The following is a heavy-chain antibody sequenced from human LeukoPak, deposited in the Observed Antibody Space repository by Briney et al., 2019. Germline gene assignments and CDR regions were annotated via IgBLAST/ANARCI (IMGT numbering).Heavy chain of an antibody. CDR2: IRSDESKK. CDR3: ARVEIELRDNLDY. V-gene: IGHV3-30*02. CDR1: GFTFSTYG. Sequence: GGSLRLSCAASGFTFSTYGMYWVRQAPGKGLEWVAFIRSDESKKYYADSVKGRFTISRGNSKNTLYMQMNSLRTEDTAVYYCARVEIELRDNLDYWGQGTLVTVSS. D-gene: IGHD1-7*01. J-gene: IGHJ4*02.